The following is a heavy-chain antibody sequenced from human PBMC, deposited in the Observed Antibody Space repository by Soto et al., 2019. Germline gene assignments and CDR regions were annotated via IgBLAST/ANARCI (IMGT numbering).Heavy chain of an antibody. CDR2: INPSGGST. V-gene: IGHV1-46*03. D-gene: IGHD4-17*01. CDR3: ASMVDYDDYPDY. Sequence: ASVKVSCKASGYTFTSYFMHWVRQAPGQGLEWMGIINPSGGSTSYAPKFQGRVTMTRDTSTGTVYMELSSLRSEDTAVYYCASMVDYDDYPDYWGQGTLVTVSS. J-gene: IGHJ4*02. CDR1: GYTFTSYF.